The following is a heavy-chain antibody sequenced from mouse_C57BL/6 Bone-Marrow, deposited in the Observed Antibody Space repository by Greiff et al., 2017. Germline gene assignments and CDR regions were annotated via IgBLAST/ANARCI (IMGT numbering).Heavy chain of an antibody. Sequence: QVQLMESGPGLVAPSQSLSITCTVSGFSLTSYGVHWVRQPPGKGLEWLVVIWSDGSTNYNSALKSRLSISKDNSKSQVFLKMTSLQADDAAMYYVTRHVINQGAMDYWGQGTSVTVSS. V-gene: IGHV2-6-1*01. D-gene: IGHD1-1*01. CDR3: TRHVINQGAMDY. J-gene: IGHJ4*01. CDR2: IWSDGST. CDR1: GFSLTSYG.